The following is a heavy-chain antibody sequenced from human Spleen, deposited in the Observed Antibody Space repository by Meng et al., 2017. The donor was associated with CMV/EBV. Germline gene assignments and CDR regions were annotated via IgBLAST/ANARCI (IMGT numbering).Heavy chain of an antibody. Sequence: QGHIRQLGAGLLKPSHSLSLTCAVDGGSFSGYYWSWIRQPPGKGLEWIGEINHSGRTNYNPSLKTRVTISVDTPKSQFSLKLTSVTAADTAVYYCARGQSIFGIIIDYWGQGTLVTVSS. CDR3: ARGQSIFGIIIDY. D-gene: IGHD3-3*01. J-gene: IGHJ4*02. CDR1: GGSFSGYY. CDR2: INHSGRT. V-gene: IGHV4-34*01.